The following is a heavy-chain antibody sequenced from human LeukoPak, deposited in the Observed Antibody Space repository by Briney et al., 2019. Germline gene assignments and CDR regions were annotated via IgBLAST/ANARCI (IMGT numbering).Heavy chain of an antibody. CDR3: ARETDSRFDY. Sequence: GGSLRLSCAASGFTFSSYGMHWVRQAPGTGLEWVAVISHDGDHKYHADSVKGRFTISRGNSKNTLYLQMNSLRAEDTAVYYCARETDSRFDYWGQGTLVTVSS. D-gene: IGHD3-22*01. J-gene: IGHJ4*02. V-gene: IGHV3-30*12. CDR2: ISHDGDHK. CDR1: GFTFSSYG.